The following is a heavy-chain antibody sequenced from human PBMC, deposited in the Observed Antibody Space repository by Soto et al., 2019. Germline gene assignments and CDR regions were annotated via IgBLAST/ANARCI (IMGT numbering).Heavy chain of an antibody. CDR2: INHSGST. D-gene: IGHD3-22*01. V-gene: IGHV4-34*01. J-gene: IGHJ4*02. Sequence: SETLSLTCAVYGGSFIGYYWSWIRQPPGKGLEWIGEINHSGSTNYNPSLKSRVTISVDTSKNQFSLKLSSVTAADTAVYYCARGSRYYDSSGYQVYWGQGTLVTVSS. CDR1: GGSFIGYY. CDR3: ARGSRYYDSSGYQVY.